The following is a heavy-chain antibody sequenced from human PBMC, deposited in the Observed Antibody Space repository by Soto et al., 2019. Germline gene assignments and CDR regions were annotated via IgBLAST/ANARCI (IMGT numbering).Heavy chain of an antibody. CDR1: GYTFTSYY. Sequence: QVQLVQSGAEVKKPVASGKVSCKASGYTFTSYYLHWVRQAPGQGLEWMGIINPTGCSTTYAQKFQGRVTRTRDTSPSTVSMELRSMRSEDTAVYYWASEHVTVPAGVAGMDVCCPGTTVTVSS. CDR2: INPTGCST. J-gene: IGHJ6*02. CDR3: ASEHVTVPAGVAGMDV. V-gene: IGHV1-46*01. D-gene: IGHD2-2*01.